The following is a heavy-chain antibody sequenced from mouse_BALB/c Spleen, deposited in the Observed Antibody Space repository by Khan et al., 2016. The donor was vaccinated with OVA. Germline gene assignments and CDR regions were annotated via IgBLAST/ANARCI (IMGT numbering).Heavy chain of an antibody. J-gene: IGHJ4*01. D-gene: IGHD1-1*01. CDR2: ISYSGST. CDR1: GYSITSGYA. V-gene: IGHV3-2*02. Sequence: EVQLQQSGPGLVKPSQSLSLTCTVTGYSITSGYAWNWIRQFPGNKLEWMGYISYSGSTSYTPSLSSLISTTRDTSKHLFFLKLNSVTTEDTATYYCARKNYYGYAMDYWGQGTSVTVSS. CDR3: ARKNYYGYAMDY.